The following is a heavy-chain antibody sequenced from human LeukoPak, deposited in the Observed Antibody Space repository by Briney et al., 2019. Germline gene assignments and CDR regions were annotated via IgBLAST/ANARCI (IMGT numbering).Heavy chain of an antibody. Sequence: GGSLRLSCTASGFMFGDYAMNWFRQAPGKGLEWVSFIRSKVYGGTTEYAASVKGRFIISRDDSKSIAYLQMNSLKTEDTAVYYCTRSPVRLNWFGPWGQGTLVIVSS. CDR1: GFMFGDYA. J-gene: IGHJ5*02. V-gene: IGHV3-49*03. CDR3: TRSPVRLNWFGP. CDR2: IRSKVYGGTT.